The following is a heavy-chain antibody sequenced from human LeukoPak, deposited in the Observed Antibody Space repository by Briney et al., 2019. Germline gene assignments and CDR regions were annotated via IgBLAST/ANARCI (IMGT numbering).Heavy chain of an antibody. CDR2: INPNSGAT. Sequence: ASVKVSCKASGYTFTDYYMHWVRQAPGQGPEWMAWINPNSGATKYAQKFQGRVTMTRDTSITTAYMELSRLGSDDTAVYYCARALSDMASDGKQGVLYWGQGTLVTVSS. D-gene: IGHD6-13*01. CDR1: GYTFTDYY. CDR3: ARALSDMASDGKQGVLY. J-gene: IGHJ4*02. V-gene: IGHV1-2*02.